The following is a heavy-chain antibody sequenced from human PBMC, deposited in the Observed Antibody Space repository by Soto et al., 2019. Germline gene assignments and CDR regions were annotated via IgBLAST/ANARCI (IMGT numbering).Heavy chain of an antibody. D-gene: IGHD5-12*01. CDR1: GFTFTSSA. V-gene: IGHV1-58*01. Sequence: SVKVSCKASGFTFTSSAVQWVRQARGQRLEWIGWIVVGSGNTNYAQKFQERVTITRDMSTSTAYMELSSLRSEDTAVYYCAAGRAGYRNEIYSFDYWGQGTLVTSPQ. CDR3: AAGRAGYRNEIYSFDY. J-gene: IGHJ4*02. CDR2: IVVGSGNT.